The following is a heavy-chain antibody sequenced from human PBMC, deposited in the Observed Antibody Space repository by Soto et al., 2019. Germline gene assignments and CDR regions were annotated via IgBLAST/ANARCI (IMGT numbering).Heavy chain of an antibody. CDR3: ARLFAYYDKEPGAFDI. J-gene: IGHJ3*02. CDR2: IYYSGST. V-gene: IGHV4-30-4*01. D-gene: IGHD3-16*01. CDR1: GGSISSGDYY. Sequence: QVQLQESGPGLVKPSQTLSLTCTVSGGSISSGDYYWSWIRQPPGKGLEWIGYIYYSGSTYYNPSLRNRVTISVDTSKKQFSLKLSSVTAADTAVFYCARLFAYYDKEPGAFDIWGQGTMVTVS.